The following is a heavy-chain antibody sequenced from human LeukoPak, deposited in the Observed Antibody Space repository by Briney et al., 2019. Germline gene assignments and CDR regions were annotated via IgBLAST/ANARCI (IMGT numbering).Heavy chain of an antibody. D-gene: IGHD2-2*01. Sequence: GASVKVSCKASGYTFTGYYMHWVRQAPGQGLEWMGWINPNSGNTGYAQKFQGRVTMTRNTSISTAYMDLGRLRSDDTAVYYCARGMGVLVPAATWFDPWGQGTLVTVSS. V-gene: IGHV1-8*02. J-gene: IGHJ5*02. CDR2: INPNSGNT. CDR3: ARGMGVLVPAATWFDP. CDR1: GYTFTGYY.